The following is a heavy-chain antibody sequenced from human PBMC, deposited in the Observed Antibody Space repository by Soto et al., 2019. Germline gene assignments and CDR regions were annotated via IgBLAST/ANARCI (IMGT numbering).Heavy chain of an antibody. CDR3: AKDRYDGGAYYCDY. V-gene: IGHV3-23*04. Sequence: EVQLVETGGGLIQPGGSLRLSCAASGFTVSSNYMSWVRQAPGKGLEWVSAISGSGDSTYYADSVKGRFTISRDNTKNTLYLQMNSVRAEDTAVFYCAKDRYDGGAYYCDYWGQGTLVTVCS. D-gene: IGHD3-22*01. CDR1: GFTVSSNY. J-gene: IGHJ4*02. CDR2: ISGSGDST.